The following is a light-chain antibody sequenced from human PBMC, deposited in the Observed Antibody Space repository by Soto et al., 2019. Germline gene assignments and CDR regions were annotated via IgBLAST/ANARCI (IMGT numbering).Light chain of an antibody. CDR2: WAS. Sequence: DIVMTQTPDSLAVSLGERAPINCKSSQSVLYSSNNKNYLAWYQQKPGQPPKLLIYWASTRESGVPDRFSGSGSGTDFTLTISSLQAEDVAVYYCQQYYITPPTFGHGTKVDI. CDR1: QSVLYSSNNKNY. V-gene: IGKV4-1*01. J-gene: IGKJ1*01. CDR3: QQYYITPPT.